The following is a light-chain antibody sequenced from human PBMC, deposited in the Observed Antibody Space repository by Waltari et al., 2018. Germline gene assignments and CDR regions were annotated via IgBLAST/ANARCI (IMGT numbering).Light chain of an antibody. Sequence: AIRMTQSPSSFSASTVVRVTITCRASQGISSYLAWYQQKPGKAPKLLIYAASTLQSGVPSRFSGSGSGTDFTLTISCLQSEDFATYYCQQYYSYPPLTFGGGTKVEIK. J-gene: IGKJ4*01. CDR2: AAS. CDR3: QQYYSYPPLT. V-gene: IGKV1-8*01. CDR1: QGISSY.